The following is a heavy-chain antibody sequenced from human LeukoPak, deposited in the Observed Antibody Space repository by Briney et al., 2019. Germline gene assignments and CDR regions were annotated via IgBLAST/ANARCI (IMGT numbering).Heavy chain of an antibody. V-gene: IGHV1-69*04. CDR3: ARDPPPGVGATHAAFDI. J-gene: IGHJ3*02. Sequence: GASVKVSCKASGGAFSSYAISWVRQAPGQGLEWMGRIIPILGIANYAQKFQGRVTITADKSTSTAYMELSSLRSEDTAVYYCARDPPPGVGATHAAFDIWGQGTMVTVSS. CDR2: IIPILGIA. CDR1: GGAFSSYA. D-gene: IGHD1-26*01.